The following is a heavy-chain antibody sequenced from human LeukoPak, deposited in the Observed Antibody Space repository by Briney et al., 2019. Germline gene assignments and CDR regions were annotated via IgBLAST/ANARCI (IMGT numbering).Heavy chain of an antibody. CDR2: ISAYNGNT. J-gene: IGHJ3*02. Sequence: ASVKVSCKASGYTFTSYGISWVRQAPGQGLEWMGWISAYNGNTNYAQKLQGRVTMTTDTSTSTAYMELRSLRSDDTAVYYCARAGKGLQYQLLSYLVGNDAFDIWGQGTMVTVSS. D-gene: IGHD2-2*01. CDR1: GYTFTSYG. V-gene: IGHV1-18*01. CDR3: ARAGKGLQYQLLSYLVGNDAFDI.